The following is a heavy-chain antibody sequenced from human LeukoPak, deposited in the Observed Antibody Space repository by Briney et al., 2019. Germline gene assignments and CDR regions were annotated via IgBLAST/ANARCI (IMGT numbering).Heavy chain of an antibody. CDR1: GFTFSSYS. J-gene: IGHJ3*02. CDR3: ARAEYSSSWYYAFDI. Sequence: TGGSLRLSCAASGFTFSSYSMNWVRQAPGKGLEWVSSISSSSSYIYYADSVKGRFTISRDNAKNSLYLQMNSLRAEDTAVYYCARAEYSSSWYYAFDIWAKGQWSPSLQ. D-gene: IGHD6-13*01. CDR2: ISSSSSYI. V-gene: IGHV3-21*01.